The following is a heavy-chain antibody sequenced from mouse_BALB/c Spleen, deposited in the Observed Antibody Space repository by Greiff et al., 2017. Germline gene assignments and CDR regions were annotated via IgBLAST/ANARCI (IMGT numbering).Heavy chain of an antibody. CDR2: ISYDGSN. Sequence: EVKLMESGPGLVKPSQSLSLTCSVTGYSITSGYYWNWIRQFPGNKLEWMGYISYDGSNNYNPSLKNRISITRDTSKNQFFLKLNSVTTEDTATYYCAKGGYYDSVFDYWGQGTTLTVSS. CDR1: GYSITSGYY. D-gene: IGHD2-4*01. V-gene: IGHV3-6*02. CDR3: AKGGYYDSVFDY. J-gene: IGHJ2*01.